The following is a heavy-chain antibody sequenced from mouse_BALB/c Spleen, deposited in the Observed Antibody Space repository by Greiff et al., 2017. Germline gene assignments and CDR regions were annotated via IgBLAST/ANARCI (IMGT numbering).Heavy chain of an antibody. CDR3: TRLRDGYYPD. V-gene: IGHV1-15*01. J-gene: IGHJ2*01. D-gene: IGHD2-3*01. CDR2: IDPETGGT. CDR1: GYTFTDYE. Sequence: QVQLQHSGAELVRPGASVTLSCKASGYTFTDYEMHWVKQTPVHGLEWIGAIDPETGGTAYNQKFKGKATLTADKSSSTAYMELRSLTSEDSAVYYCTRLRDGYYPDWGQGTTLTVSS.